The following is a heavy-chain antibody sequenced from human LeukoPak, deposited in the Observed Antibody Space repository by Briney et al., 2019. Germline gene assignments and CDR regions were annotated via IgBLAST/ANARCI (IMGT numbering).Heavy chain of an antibody. CDR2: IRSSGSTM. CDR1: GFSFSSYE. J-gene: IGHJ5*02. D-gene: IGHD1-14*01. CDR3: ARVDLATYKSDH. Sequence: SGGSLRLSCAASGFSFSSYEMNWVRQAPGKGLEWVSYIRSSGSTMYYADSVKGRFTVSRDNAKNSLYLQMNSLKAEDTALYYCARVDLATYKSDHWGQGTLVTVSS. V-gene: IGHV3-48*03.